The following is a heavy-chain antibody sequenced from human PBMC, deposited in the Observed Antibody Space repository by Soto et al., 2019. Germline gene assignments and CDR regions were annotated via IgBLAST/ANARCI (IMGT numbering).Heavy chain of an antibody. Sequence: PGGSLRLSCAASGFTFSSYGMHWVRQAPGKGLEWVAVISYDGSNKYYADSVKGRFTISRDNSKNTLYLQMNSLRAEDTAVYYCAKGAREVVPAAIGYWGQGTLVTVSS. J-gene: IGHJ4*02. D-gene: IGHD2-2*01. CDR1: GFTFSSYG. CDR3: AKGAREVVPAAIGY. CDR2: ISYDGSNK. V-gene: IGHV3-30*18.